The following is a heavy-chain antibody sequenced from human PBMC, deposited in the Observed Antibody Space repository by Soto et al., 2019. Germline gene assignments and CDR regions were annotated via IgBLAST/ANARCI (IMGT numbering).Heavy chain of an antibody. J-gene: IGHJ6*02. Sequence: GGSLRLSCAATGFTFSVYAMTWVRQAPGKGLEWVSAVTANGGSTYSADSVKGRFTISRDNSKNTLFLQMNSLRAEDTAVYYCASLGVGDWANYRYYYGMDVWGQGTTVTVSS. V-gene: IGHV3-23*01. CDR1: GFTFSVYA. D-gene: IGHD2-21*02. CDR2: VTANGGST. CDR3: ASLGVGDWANYRYYYGMDV.